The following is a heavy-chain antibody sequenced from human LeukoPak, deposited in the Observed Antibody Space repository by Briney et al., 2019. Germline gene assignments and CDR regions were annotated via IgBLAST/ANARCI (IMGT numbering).Heavy chain of an antibody. J-gene: IGHJ4*02. CDR3: ARDVSVGYGPLRLDD. D-gene: IGHD5-18*01. CDR1: GFTVSSNY. V-gene: IGHV3-53*01. Sequence: PGGSLRLSCAASGFTVSSNYMSWVRQAPGKGLEWVSVIYSGGSTYYADSVKGRFTISRDNSKNTLYLQMNSLRAEDTAVYYCARDVSVGYGPLRLDDWAQGTLVTVSS. CDR2: IYSGGST.